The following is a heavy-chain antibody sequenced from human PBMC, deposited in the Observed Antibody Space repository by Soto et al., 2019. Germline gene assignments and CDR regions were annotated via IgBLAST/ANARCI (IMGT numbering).Heavy chain of an antibody. Sequence: ASVKVSCKASGGTFSSYAISWVRQAPGQGLEWMGGIIPIFGTANYAQKFQGRVTITADKSTSTAYMELSSLRSEDTAVYYCARELPYTTRLAAAPKYSYYGMDVWGQGTTVTVSS. CDR3: ARELPYTTRLAAAPKYSYYGMDV. CDR2: IIPIFGTA. V-gene: IGHV1-69*06. D-gene: IGHD6-13*01. CDR1: GGTFSSYA. J-gene: IGHJ6*02.